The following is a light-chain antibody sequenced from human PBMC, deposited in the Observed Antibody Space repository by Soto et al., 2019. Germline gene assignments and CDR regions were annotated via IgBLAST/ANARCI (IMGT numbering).Light chain of an antibody. V-gene: IGKV3-20*01. CDR1: QSVSSTF. Sequence: EIVLTQSPGTLSLSPGERATLSCRASQSVSSTFFAWYQQKPGQPPRLLIYGASSRATGIPDRFSGSGSGTDFTLTISRLEPEDFAVYYCQQYGSSPRTFGQGTKVEIK. J-gene: IGKJ1*01. CDR3: QQYGSSPRT. CDR2: GAS.